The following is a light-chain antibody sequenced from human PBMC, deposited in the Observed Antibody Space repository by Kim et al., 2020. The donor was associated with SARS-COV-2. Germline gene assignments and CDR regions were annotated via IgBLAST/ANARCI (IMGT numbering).Light chain of an antibody. CDR2: RHN. Sequence: HRVAISCSGSISNIDGNDFSWNQQFPVTAPKRLFHRHNQRPSGVPDRFSCSKSGTSAARAIDGLRSDDEAIYYCAAWDDRVNGPVFGGGTQLTVL. V-gene: IGLV1-47*01. CDR3: AAWDDRVNGPV. J-gene: IGLJ3*02. CDR1: ISNIDGND.